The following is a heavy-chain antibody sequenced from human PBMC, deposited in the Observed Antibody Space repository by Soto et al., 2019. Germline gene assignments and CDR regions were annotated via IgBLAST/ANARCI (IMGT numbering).Heavy chain of an antibody. CDR1: GYSFTSYC. Sequence: GESLKISCKGSGYSFTSYCISWVRQMPVKGLEWRGRIDPSDSYTNYSPSFQGHVTISADNSISPAYLQWSSLKASDTAMYYCARHMGGELGAQYYYGMDVLGQATTVNVCS. CDR3: ARHMGGELGAQYYYGMDV. CDR2: IDPSDSYT. J-gene: IGHJ6*02. D-gene: IGHD1-7*01. V-gene: IGHV5-10-1*01.